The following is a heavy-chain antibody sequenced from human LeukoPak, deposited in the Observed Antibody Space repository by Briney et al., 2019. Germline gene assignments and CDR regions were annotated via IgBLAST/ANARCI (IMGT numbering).Heavy chain of an antibody. CDR1: GFTFSTYG. D-gene: IGHD2-21*01. Sequence: PGGSLRLSCAASGFTFSTYGMHWVRQAPGKGLEWVAVISYDGSNEYYADSVKGRFTISRDNSKNTLYLQMSSLRAEDTAVYYCAEEFNRGLPDYWGQGTLVTVPS. CDR3: AEEFNRGLPDY. CDR2: ISYDGSNE. V-gene: IGHV3-30*18. J-gene: IGHJ4*02.